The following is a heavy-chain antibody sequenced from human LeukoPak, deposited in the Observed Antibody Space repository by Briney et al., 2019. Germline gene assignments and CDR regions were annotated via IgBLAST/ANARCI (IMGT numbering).Heavy chain of an antibody. D-gene: IGHD6-19*01. CDR3: TRILDSGCSDY. CDR1: GGSISPYY. Sequence: PSDTLSLTCSDSGGSISPYYWSWIRQPPGKGLQWIAYVHYTGSTKYNPSLKSRVTVSLDTSQNQFSLKMTSVSAADTAVYYCTRILDSGCSDYWGRGTLVTVSS. V-gene: IGHV4-59*07. J-gene: IGHJ4*02. CDR2: VHYTGST.